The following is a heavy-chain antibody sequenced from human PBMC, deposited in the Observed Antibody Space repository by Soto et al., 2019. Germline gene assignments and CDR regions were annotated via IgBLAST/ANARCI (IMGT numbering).Heavy chain of an antibody. CDR2: IRSKAYGETT. D-gene: IGHD2-2*01. CDR1: GFTFGDYA. Sequence: GGSLGLSCTGSGFTFGDYAMSWSRQAPGKGLEWVGVIRSKAYGETTDYAASVKGRFTILRDDSKSIAYLQMNSLQSEDTGVYYCTRYTYTSRYSYFGMDAWGHGTTVTVSS. V-gene: IGHV3-49*03. CDR3: TRYTYTSRYSYFGMDA. J-gene: IGHJ6*02.